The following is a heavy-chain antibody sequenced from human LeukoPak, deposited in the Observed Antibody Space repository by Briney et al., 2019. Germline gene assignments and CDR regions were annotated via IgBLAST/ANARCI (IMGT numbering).Heavy chain of an antibody. D-gene: IGHD3-22*01. V-gene: IGHV3-30*18. CDR3: AKDGHYYDSSGYSAEFGY. J-gene: IGHJ4*02. CDR1: GFTFSSYG. CDR2: ISYDGSTK. Sequence: PGRSLRLSCAASGFTFSSYGMHWVRQAPGKGLEWVAVISYDGSTKYYADSVKGRFTISRDNSKNTLYLQMNILRAEDTAVYYCAKDGHYYDSSGYSAEFGYWGQGTLVTVSS.